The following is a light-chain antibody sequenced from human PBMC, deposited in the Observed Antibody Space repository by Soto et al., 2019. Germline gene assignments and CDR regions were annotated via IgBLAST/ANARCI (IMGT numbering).Light chain of an antibody. CDR2: NND. CDR1: SSNIGSNT. Sequence: QPVLTQSPSASGTPGQRVTISCSGSSSNIGSNTVNWYQQLPGTAPKLLIYNNDQRPSGVPDRFSGSKSGTSASLAISGLQSADEADYYCAAWDDSLSGRVFGGGTKLTVL. V-gene: IGLV1-44*01. CDR3: AAWDDSLSGRV. J-gene: IGLJ2*01.